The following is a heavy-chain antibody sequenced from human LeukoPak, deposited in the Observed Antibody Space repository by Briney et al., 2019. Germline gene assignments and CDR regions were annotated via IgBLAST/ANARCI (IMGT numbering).Heavy chain of an antibody. V-gene: IGHV4-61*02. Sequence: PSQTLSLTCTVSGGSISSGSYYWSWIRQPAGKGLEWIGRIYTSGSTNYNPSLKSRVTISVDTSKNQFSLKLSSVTAADTAVYYCARDHVEMASDAFDIWGQGTMVTVSS. CDR2: IYTSGST. CDR3: ARDHVEMASDAFDI. D-gene: IGHD5-24*01. CDR1: GGSISSGSYY. J-gene: IGHJ3*02.